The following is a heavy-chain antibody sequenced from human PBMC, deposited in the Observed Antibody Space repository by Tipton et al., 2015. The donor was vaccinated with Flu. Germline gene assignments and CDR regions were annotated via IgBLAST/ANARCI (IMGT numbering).Heavy chain of an antibody. CDR3: ARDLNLSEHMSTGYYDYGIDV. CDR2: ISYDGNIR. CDR1: GFTFSNYA. J-gene: IGHJ6*02. V-gene: IGHV3-30-3*01. Sequence: TASGFTFSNYAVHWVRQAPGKGLEWVTVISYDGNIRYYADSVKGRFTISRDDSKNALYLQMNSLRTEDTALYYCARDLNLSEHMSTGYYDYGIDVWGQGTTVTVSS.